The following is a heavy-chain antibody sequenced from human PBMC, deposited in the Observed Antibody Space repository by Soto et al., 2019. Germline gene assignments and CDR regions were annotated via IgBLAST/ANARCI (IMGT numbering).Heavy chain of an antibody. V-gene: IGHV3-23*01. CDR3: AEGYYRGYDVAYFDY. J-gene: IGHJ4*02. D-gene: IGHD5-12*01. Sequence: EVQLLESGGGLVQPGGSLSLSCAASGFSFDDYAMTWVRQATGKGLEWVSAISGSGDNTYYADSVKGRFTISRDNSRNTLSLQLNALRAEDTALYYCAEGYYRGYDVAYFDYWGQGTLVTVSS. CDR1: GFSFDDYA. CDR2: ISGSGDNT.